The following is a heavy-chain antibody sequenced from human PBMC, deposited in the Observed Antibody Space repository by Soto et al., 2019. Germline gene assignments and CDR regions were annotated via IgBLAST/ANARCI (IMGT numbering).Heavy chain of an antibody. CDR3: ARGEDAFFYYGLDV. CDR1: GGSLTSSY. CDR2: IYDTGISGYTPST. V-gene: IGHV4-59*01. Sequence: SETLSLTCTVSGGSLTSSYWSWIRRPPGKGLEWIAYIYDTGISGYTPSTSYNPSLKSRVTMSVDTSKSQFSLRLTSVTAADTAVYYCARGEDAFFYYGLDVWRQGITVTVSS. J-gene: IGHJ6*02.